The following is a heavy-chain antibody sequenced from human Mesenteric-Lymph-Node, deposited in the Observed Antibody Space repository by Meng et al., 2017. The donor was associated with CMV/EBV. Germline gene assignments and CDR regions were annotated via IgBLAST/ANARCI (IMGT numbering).Heavy chain of an antibody. J-gene: IGHJ6*02. D-gene: IGHD2-15*01. CDR3: ARRAVVAATQYYGMDV. V-gene: IGHV3-74*01. Sequence: GESLKISCAASGFTFSNYWMHWVRQAPGKGLVWVSRINSDGSSTSYADSVKGRFTISRDNAKNTLYLQMNSLGAEDTAVYYCARRAVVAATQYYGMDVWGQGTTVTVSS. CDR2: INSDGSST. CDR1: GFTFSNYW.